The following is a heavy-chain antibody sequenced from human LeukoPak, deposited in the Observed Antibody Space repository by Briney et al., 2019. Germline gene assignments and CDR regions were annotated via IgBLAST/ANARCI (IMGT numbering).Heavy chain of an antibody. CDR3: GRGTRYSPNWFDP. Sequence: PGGSLRLSCAASGFTFSSYEMNWVRQAPGKGLEWVSYISSSGSTIYYADSVKGRFTISRDNAKNSLYLQMNSLRAEDTAVYFCGRGTRYSPNWFDPWGQGTLVTVSS. CDR2: ISSSGSTI. D-gene: IGHD5-18*01. CDR1: GFTFSSYE. V-gene: IGHV3-48*03. J-gene: IGHJ5*02.